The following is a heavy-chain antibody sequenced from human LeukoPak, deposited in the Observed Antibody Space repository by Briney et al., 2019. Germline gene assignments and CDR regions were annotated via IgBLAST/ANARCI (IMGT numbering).Heavy chain of an antibody. V-gene: IGHV1-18*01. Sequence: ASVKVSCKASGYTFTSYGISWVRQAPGQGLEWMGWISAYNGNTNYAQKLQGRVTMTTDTSTSTAYMELRSLRSDDTVVYYCARDKGSIFGVVISDWGQGTLVTVSS. CDR2: ISAYNGNT. D-gene: IGHD3-3*01. J-gene: IGHJ4*02. CDR1: GYTFTSYG. CDR3: ARDKGSIFGVVISD.